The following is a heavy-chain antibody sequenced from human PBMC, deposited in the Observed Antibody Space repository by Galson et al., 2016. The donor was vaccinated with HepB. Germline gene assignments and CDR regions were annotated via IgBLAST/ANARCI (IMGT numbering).Heavy chain of an antibody. V-gene: IGHV2-70*13. Sequence: PALVKPTQTLTLTCTFSGFSLSTSGMCVNWIRQPPGKALEWLALIDWEDDKYYSTSLKTRLTISKDTSKNQVVLTLTNVDPVDTATYYCARTINMDRGLRALDYWGQGTVVTVSS. CDR2: IDWEDDK. CDR1: GFSLSTSGMC. CDR3: ARTINMDRGLRALDY. J-gene: IGHJ4*02. D-gene: IGHD3-10*01.